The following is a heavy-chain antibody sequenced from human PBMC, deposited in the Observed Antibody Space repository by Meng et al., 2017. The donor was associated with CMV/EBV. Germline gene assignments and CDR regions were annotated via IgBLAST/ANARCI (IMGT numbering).Heavy chain of an antibody. V-gene: IGHV4-34*01. CDR3: ARGGIAAAGPFDY. J-gene: IGHJ4*02. Sequence: QVRLQEGGAGLLKPSQTLSLTCAVYGGSFSGYSWSWIRQPPGKGLEWIGEINHSGSTNYNPSLKSRVTISVDTSKNQFSLKLSSVTAADTAVYYCARGGIAAAGPFDYWGQGTLVTVSS. CDR2: INHSGST. D-gene: IGHD6-13*01. CDR1: GGSFSGYS.